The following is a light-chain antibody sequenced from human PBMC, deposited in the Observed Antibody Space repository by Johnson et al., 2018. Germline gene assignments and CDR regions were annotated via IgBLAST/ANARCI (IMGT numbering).Light chain of an antibody. V-gene: IGLV1-51*02. Sequence: QSVLTQPPSVSVAPGQKVTISCSGSSSNIGNNYVSWYQQLPGTAPKLLIYENNRRPSGTPDRFSGSKSGTSATLGITGLQTGDEADYYCGTWDSSLSAGYVFGTGTKVTVL. J-gene: IGLJ1*01. CDR3: GTWDSSLSAGYV. CDR1: SSNIGNNY. CDR2: ENN.